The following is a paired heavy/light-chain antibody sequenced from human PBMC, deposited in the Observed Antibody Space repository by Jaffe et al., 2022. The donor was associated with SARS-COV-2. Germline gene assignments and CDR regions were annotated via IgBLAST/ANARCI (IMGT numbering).Light chain of an antibody. CDR3: QLRSKWPLIT. CDR2: DAS. J-gene: IGKJ5*01. CDR1: QSVSYY. Sequence: EIVLTQSPATLSLSPGERATLSCRASQSVSYYLAWYQQKPGQAPRLLIYDASTRATGIPPRFSASGSGTDFTLTISSLEPEDFAIYYCQLRSKWPLITFGQGTRLEVK. V-gene: IGKV3-11*01.
Heavy chain of an antibody. Sequence: QLQVQESGPGLVKPSETLSLTCTVSGGSIRGSNYYWGWIRQPPGKGLEWIASIYYTGDTSYNPSLESRVTISVDTSRNQVSLNMNSVTAADTAVYYCTRPGGFFGLDGFDIWGQGTMVTVSS. CDR3: TRPGGFFGLDGFDI. CDR2: IYYTGDT. V-gene: IGHV4-39*01. J-gene: IGHJ3*02. D-gene: IGHD3-10*01. CDR1: GGSIRGSNYY.